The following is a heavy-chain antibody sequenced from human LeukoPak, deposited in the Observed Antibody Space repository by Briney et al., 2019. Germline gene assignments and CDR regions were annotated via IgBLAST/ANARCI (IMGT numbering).Heavy chain of an antibody. J-gene: IGHJ4*02. Sequence: GGSLRLSCAASGFAFSFYAMSWLRQPPGKGLEWVSTINANSGTTPYAASVRGRFTISRDNSKNTLYLQMNSLRAEDTAVYYCARELEGSGWYTYFDYWGQGTLVTVSS. CDR2: INANSGTT. CDR3: ARELEGSGWYTYFDY. V-gene: IGHV3-23*01. CDR1: GFAFSFYA. D-gene: IGHD6-19*01.